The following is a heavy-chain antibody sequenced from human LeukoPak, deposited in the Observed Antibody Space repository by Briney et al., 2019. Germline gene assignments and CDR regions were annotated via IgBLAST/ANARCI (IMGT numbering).Heavy chain of an antibody. V-gene: IGHV4-30-4*08. Sequence: PSQTLSLTCTVSGGSITSGYYYWSWIPHPPGKGLEWIGYLYYSGSTYYNPSLKSRVTISLDTSKNQFSLKLSSVTAADTAVYYCARDDYYGAFDIWGQGTMVTVSS. J-gene: IGHJ3*02. D-gene: IGHD3-10*01. CDR2: LYYSGST. CDR1: GGSITSGYYY. CDR3: ARDDYYGAFDI.